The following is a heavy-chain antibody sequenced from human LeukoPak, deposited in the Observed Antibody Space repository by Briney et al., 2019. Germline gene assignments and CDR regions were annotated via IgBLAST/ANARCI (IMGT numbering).Heavy chain of an antibody. J-gene: IGHJ4*02. CDR1: GLAFSSYW. D-gene: IGHD4-17*01. V-gene: IGHV3-74*01. CDR2: MNIVGRTT. Sequence: GESLRLSCAASGLAFSSYWMHWVRQAPGKGLVWVSHMNIVGRTTNYADSVKGRFTISRDNAKNTLYLQMNSLTAEDTAVYYCARGGPAYGATPDYWGQGTLVTVSS. CDR3: ARGGPAYGATPDY.